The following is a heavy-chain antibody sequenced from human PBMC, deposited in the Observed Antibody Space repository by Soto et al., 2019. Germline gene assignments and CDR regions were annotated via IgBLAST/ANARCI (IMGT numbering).Heavy chain of an antibody. V-gene: IGHV3-48*01. Sequence: PGGSLRLSCAASGFTFSSYSMNWGRQAPGKGLEWVSYISSSSSTIYYADSVKGRFTISRDNAKNSLYLQMNSLRAEDTAVYYCARGSDCSSTSCYRYDAFDIWGQGTMVTVSS. D-gene: IGHD2-2*01. CDR2: ISSSSSTI. CDR1: GFTFSSYS. CDR3: ARGSDCSSTSCYRYDAFDI. J-gene: IGHJ3*02.